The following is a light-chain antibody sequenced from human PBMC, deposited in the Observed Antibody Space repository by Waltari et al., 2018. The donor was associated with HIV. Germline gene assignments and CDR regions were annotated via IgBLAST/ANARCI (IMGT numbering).Light chain of an antibody. J-gene: IGKJ1*01. CDR1: QSVSSTS. CDR3: QHYGSSPQT. CDR2: AAS. V-gene: IGKV3-20*01. Sequence: EIVLTQSPGTLSLSPGERATLSCRASQSVSSTSLAWYQQKPGQAPSLLIYAASSRAAGIPDRFSGSGSGTDFTLTFSRLEPEDFAVYYCQHYGSSPQTFGHGTRWKSN.